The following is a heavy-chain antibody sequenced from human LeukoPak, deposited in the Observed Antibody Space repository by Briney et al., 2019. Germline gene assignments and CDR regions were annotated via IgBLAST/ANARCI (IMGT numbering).Heavy chain of an antibody. CDR1: GGSISSGSYY. V-gene: IGHV4-61*02. CDR3: AREWFLPDY. D-gene: IGHD3-10*01. J-gene: IGHJ4*02. Sequence: PSQTLSLTCTVSGGSISSGSYYWSWIRQPAGKGLEWIGRIYTSGSTNYNPSLKSRVTVSVDASKNQFSLKLSSVTAADTAVYYCAREWFLPDYWGQGTLVTVSS. CDR2: IYTSGST.